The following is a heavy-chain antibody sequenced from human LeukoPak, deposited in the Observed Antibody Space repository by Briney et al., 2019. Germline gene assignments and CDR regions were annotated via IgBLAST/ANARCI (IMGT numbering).Heavy chain of an antibody. CDR3: ARHLDYYGSGTYEY. D-gene: IGHD3-10*01. J-gene: IGHJ4*02. V-gene: IGHV4-61*01. CDR1: GGSVSSGSYY. Sequence: PSETLSLTCTVSGGSVSSGSYYWSWIRQPPGKGLEWIAYIHYNGYTNYNPSLKSRVTISVDTSKNQFSLKLSSVTAADTAVYYCARHLDYYGSGTYEYWGQGTLVTVSS. CDR2: IHYNGYT.